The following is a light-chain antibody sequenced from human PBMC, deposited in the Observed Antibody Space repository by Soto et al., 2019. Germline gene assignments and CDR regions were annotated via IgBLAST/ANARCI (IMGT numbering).Light chain of an antibody. CDR3: QQYGSSPPIT. J-gene: IGKJ5*01. CDR1: QSVSSN. V-gene: IGKV3-20*01. Sequence: IVLTQSPATLSVSPGERATLSCRASQSVSSNLAWHQQRPGQAPRLLIYAASSRATGIPDRFSGSGSGTDFTLTISRLEPEDFAVYYCQQYGSSPPITFGQGTRLEIK. CDR2: AAS.